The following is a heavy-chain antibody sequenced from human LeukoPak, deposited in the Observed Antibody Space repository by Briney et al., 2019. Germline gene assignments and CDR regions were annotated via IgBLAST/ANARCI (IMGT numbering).Heavy chain of an antibody. V-gene: IGHV4-39*01. Sequence: KPSETLSLTCTVSGGSISSSSYYWGWIRQPPGKGLEWIGSIYYSGSTYYNPSLKSRVTISVDTSKNQFSLKLSSVTAADTAVYYCARHVSAAGTTTPNWFDPWGQGTLVTVSS. CDR3: ARHVSAAGTTTPNWFDP. D-gene: IGHD6-13*01. CDR1: GGSISSSSYY. J-gene: IGHJ5*02. CDR2: IYYSGST.